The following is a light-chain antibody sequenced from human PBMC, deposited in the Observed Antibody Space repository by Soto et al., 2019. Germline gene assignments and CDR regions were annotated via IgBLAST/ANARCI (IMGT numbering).Light chain of an antibody. CDR1: RSDVGSYNL. J-gene: IGLJ1*01. CDR2: EVS. CDR3: CSYAGSSTMV. V-gene: IGLV2-23*02. Sequence: QSVLTQPASVSGSPGQSITISCTGTRSDVGSYNLVSWYQQHPGKAPKLMIYEVSKRPSGVSNRFSGSKSGNTASLTISGLQAEDDADYYCCSYAGSSTMVFGTGTKVTVL.